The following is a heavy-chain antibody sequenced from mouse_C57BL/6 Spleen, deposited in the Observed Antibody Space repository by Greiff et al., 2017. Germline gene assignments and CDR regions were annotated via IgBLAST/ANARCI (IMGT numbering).Heavy chain of an antibody. V-gene: IGHV1-69*01. Sequence: VQLQQSGAELVRPGASVTLSCKASGYTFTSYWMHWVKQRPGQGLEWIGEIDPSDSYTNYNQKFKGKSTLTVDKSSSTAYMQLSSLTSEDSAVYYCAREDKDYWGQGTTLTVSS. CDR3: AREDKDY. D-gene: IGHD3-3*01. CDR1: GYTFTSYW. CDR2: IDPSDSYT. J-gene: IGHJ2*01.